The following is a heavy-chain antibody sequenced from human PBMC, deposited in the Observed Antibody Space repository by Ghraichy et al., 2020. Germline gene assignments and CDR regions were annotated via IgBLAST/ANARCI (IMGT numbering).Heavy chain of an antibody. CDR2: INHSGST. Sequence: SQTLSLTCAVYGGSFSGYYWSWIRQPPGKGLEWIGEINHSGSTNYNPSLKSRVTISVDTSKNQFSLKLSSVTAADTAVYYCARGQPYYYYYYGMDVWGQGTTVTVSS. CDR3: ARGQPYYYYYYGMDV. CDR1: GGSFSGYY. D-gene: IGHD1-14*01. J-gene: IGHJ6*02. V-gene: IGHV4-34*01.